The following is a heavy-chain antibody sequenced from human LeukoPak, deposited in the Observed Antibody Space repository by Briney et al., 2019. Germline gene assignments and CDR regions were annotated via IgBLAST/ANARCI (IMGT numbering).Heavy chain of an antibody. V-gene: IGHV4-4*07. Sequence: SETLSLTCTVSGGSISSYYWSWIRQPAGKGLEWIGGIYTSGSTNYNASLKSRVSMSVDTSKNQFSLKLSSVTAADTAVFYCARENSGSYREFDYWGQGTLVTV. D-gene: IGHD1-26*01. CDR2: IYTSGST. J-gene: IGHJ4*02. CDR1: GGSISSYY. CDR3: ARENSGSYREFDY.